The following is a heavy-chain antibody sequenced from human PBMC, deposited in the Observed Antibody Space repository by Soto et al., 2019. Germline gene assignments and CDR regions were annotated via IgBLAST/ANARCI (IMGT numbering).Heavy chain of an antibody. V-gene: IGHV3-21*01. CDR2: ISSSSSYI. D-gene: IGHD1-20*01. J-gene: IGHJ5*02. CDR1: GFTFSSYS. CDR3: AKLGNRYNWNDNWFDP. Sequence: EVQLVESGGGLVKPGGSLRLSCAASGFTFSSYSMNWVRQAPGKGLEWGSSISSSSSYIYYADSVKGRFTISRDNAKNSLYLQMNSLRAEDTAVYYCAKLGNRYNWNDNWFDPWGQGTLVTVSS.